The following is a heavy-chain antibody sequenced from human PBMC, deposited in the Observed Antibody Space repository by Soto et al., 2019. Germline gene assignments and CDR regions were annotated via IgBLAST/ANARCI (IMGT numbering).Heavy chain of an antibody. Sequence: ASLKVSCKASGYTFTSYGISWVRQAPGQGLEWMGWISAYNGNTNYAQKLQGRVTMTTDTSTSTAYMELRSLRSDDTAVYYCARDGESSGYYGWLDPWGQGTLVTVSS. CDR2: ISAYNGNT. CDR1: GYTFTSYG. CDR3: ARDGESSGYYGWLDP. J-gene: IGHJ5*02. V-gene: IGHV1-18*01. D-gene: IGHD3-22*01.